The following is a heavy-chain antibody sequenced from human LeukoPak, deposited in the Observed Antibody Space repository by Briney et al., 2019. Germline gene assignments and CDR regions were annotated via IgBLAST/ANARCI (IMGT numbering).Heavy chain of an antibody. CDR2: INHSGST. J-gene: IGHJ4*02. D-gene: IGHD2-2*01. Sequence: SETLSLTCAVYGGSFSGYYWSWIRQPPGKGLEWIGEINHSGSTNYNPSLKSRVTISVDTSKNQFSLKLSSVTAADTAVYYCARGRGVIDHNCSSTSCYSNVFDYWGQGTLVTVSS. CDR3: ARGRGVIDHNCSSTSCYSNVFDY. CDR1: GGSFSGYY. V-gene: IGHV4-34*01.